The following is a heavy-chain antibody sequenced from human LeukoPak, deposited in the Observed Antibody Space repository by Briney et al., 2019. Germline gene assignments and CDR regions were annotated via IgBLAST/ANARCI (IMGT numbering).Heavy chain of an antibody. D-gene: IGHD3-22*01. Sequence: PSETLSLTCTVSGGSISSSGYYWGWIRQPPGKGLEYIGTIYYSGSTYYNPSLKSRVTISVDRSKNQFSLKLSSVTAADTAVYYCARSTYSRYYYDSSGYYPSYFDYWGQGTLVTVSS. CDR3: ARSTYSRYYYDSSGYYPSYFDY. J-gene: IGHJ4*02. CDR1: GGSISSSGYY. V-gene: IGHV4-39*07. CDR2: IYYSGST.